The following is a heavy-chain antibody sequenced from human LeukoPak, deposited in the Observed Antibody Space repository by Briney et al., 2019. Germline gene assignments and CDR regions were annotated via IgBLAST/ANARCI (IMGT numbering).Heavy chain of an antibody. CDR1: GGSISSYY. V-gene: IGHV4-59*01. Sequence: SETLSLTCTVSGGSISSYYWNWIRQPPGKGLEWIGYIYYSGSTNYNPSLKSRVTISVDTSKNQFSLRLSSVTAADTAVYYCARRRLNWGAFDIWGQGTMVTVSS. J-gene: IGHJ3*02. D-gene: IGHD7-27*01. CDR2: IYYSGST. CDR3: ARRRLNWGAFDI.